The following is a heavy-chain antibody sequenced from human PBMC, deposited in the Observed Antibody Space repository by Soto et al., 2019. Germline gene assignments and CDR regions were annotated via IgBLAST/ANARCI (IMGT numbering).Heavy chain of an antibody. CDR2: IKSKTDGGTT. D-gene: IGHD2-2*01. V-gene: IGHV3-15*01. Sequence: VQLVESGGGLVKPGGSLRLSCAASGFTFSNAWMSWVRQAPGKGLEWVGRIKSKTDGGTTDYAAPVKGRFTISRDDSKNTLYLQMNSLKTEDTAVYYCTTSYCSSTSCYDYWGQGTLVTVSS. CDR1: GFTFSNAW. J-gene: IGHJ4*02. CDR3: TTSYCSSTSCYDY.